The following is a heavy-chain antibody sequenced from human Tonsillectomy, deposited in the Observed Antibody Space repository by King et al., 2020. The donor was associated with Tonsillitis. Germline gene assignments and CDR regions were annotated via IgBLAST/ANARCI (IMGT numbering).Heavy chain of an antibody. CDR1: GFTFSNYW. D-gene: IGHD3-10*01. Sequence: VQLVESGGGSAQPGGSLRLSCAASGFTFSNYWMHWARQAPGKGLEWVSRINPDGSYTNDVDSGKGRFTISRDNAKNTLYMQMNSLRAEDTALYYCVGEGFGELWGQGTLVTVSS. CDR3: VGEGFGEL. V-gene: IGHV3-74*01. CDR2: INPDGSYT. J-gene: IGHJ4*02.